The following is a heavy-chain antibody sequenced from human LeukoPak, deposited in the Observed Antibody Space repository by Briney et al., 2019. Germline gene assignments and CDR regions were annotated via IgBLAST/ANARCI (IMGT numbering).Heavy chain of an antibody. J-gene: IGHJ6*02. CDR3: ARDSAASGYDYYGMDV. CDR1: GYTFTGYY. V-gene: IGHV1-2*02. CDR2: INPNSGGT. Sequence: ASVKVSCKASGYTFTGYYMHWVRQAPGQGLEWMGWINPNSGGTNYAQKFQGRVTMTRDTSISTAYMELSRLRSDDTAVYYCARDSAASGYDYYGMDVWGQGTMVTVSS. D-gene: IGHD2-15*01.